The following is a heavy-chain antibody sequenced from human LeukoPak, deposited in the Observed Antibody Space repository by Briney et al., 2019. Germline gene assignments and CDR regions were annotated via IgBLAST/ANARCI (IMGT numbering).Heavy chain of an antibody. V-gene: IGHV1-2*02. D-gene: IGHD5-18*01. CDR1: GYTFTGYY. Sequence: ASVKVSCKASGYTFTGYYMHWVRQAPGQGLEWVGWINPNSGGTNYAQKFQGRVTMTRDTSISTAYMELSRLRPDDTAVYYCARELYLLSYGYSYGYDVDYWGQGTLVTVSS. CDR2: INPNSGGT. J-gene: IGHJ4*02. CDR3: ARELYLLSYGYSYGYDVDY.